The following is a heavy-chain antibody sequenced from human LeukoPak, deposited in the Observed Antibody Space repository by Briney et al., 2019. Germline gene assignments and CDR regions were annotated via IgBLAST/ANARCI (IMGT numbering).Heavy chain of an antibody. CDR3: TRGSPGYSSSWLDF. CDR2: INSDGSTT. V-gene: IGHV3-74*01. Sequence: GGSLRLSCAASGFTFSSYWMHWVRQAPGKGLVWVSRINSDGSTTNYADSVKGRFTISRDNAKNTLDLQMSSLSVDDTAIYYCTRGSPGYSSSWLDFWGQGILVTVSS. D-gene: IGHD6-13*01. J-gene: IGHJ4*02. CDR1: GFTFSSYW.